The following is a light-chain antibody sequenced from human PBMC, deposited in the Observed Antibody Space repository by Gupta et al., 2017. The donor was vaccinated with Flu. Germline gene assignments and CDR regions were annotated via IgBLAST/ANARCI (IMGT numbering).Light chain of an antibody. CDR2: DAS. CDR1: HRVSSY. CDR3: QQRSNGRPGVT. V-gene: IGKV3-11*01. J-gene: IGKJ5*01. Sequence: TLPLLPGERAAPACRASHRVSSYLAWYQQKPAQEPRRLIYDASNRATASIARCSGSGDWTKVYTPIISREQADFVVYYCQQRSNGRPGVTFGQGTRLEIK.